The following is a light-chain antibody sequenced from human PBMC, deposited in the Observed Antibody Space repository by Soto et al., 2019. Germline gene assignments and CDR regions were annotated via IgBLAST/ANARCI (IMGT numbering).Light chain of an antibody. CDR1: SNDIGLYNY. V-gene: IGLV2-14*01. CDR3: ASYARGSTLVV. Sequence: QSALAQPASVSGSPGQSITISWTGTSNDIGLYNYISWYQQHPGKAPKLIIYVVSSRPSGISNRFSASKSGNTASLTISGLQAEDEADYYCASYARGSTLVVFGGGTKLTVL. CDR2: VVS. J-gene: IGLJ2*01.